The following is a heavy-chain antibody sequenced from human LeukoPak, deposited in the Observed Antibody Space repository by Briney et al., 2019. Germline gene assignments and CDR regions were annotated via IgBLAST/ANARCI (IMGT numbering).Heavy chain of an antibody. J-gene: IGHJ4*02. CDR1: GGSISSSNW. D-gene: IGHD3-10*01. CDR2: IYHSGST. V-gene: IGHV4-4*02. CDR3: ARAGYYYGSGSYSNSIDY. Sequence: SETLSLTCAVSGGSISSSNWWSWGRQPPGKGLEWIGEIYHSGSTNYNPSLKSRVTISVDKSKNQFSLKLSSVAAADTAVYYCARAGYYYGSGSYSNSIDYWGQGTLVTVSS.